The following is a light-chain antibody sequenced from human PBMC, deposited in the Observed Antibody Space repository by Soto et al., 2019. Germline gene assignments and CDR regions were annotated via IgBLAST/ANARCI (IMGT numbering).Light chain of an antibody. V-gene: IGKV2-28*01. CDR3: MQALQTPK. CDR1: QSLLHSNGYNY. CDR2: LGS. J-gene: IGKJ1*01. Sequence: DIVMTQSPLSLPVTPGEPDSISCRSSQSLLHSNGYNYLDWYLQKPGQSPQLLIYLGSNRASGVPDRFSGSGSGTDFTLKISRVEAEDVGVYYCMQALQTPKFGQGTKVEIK.